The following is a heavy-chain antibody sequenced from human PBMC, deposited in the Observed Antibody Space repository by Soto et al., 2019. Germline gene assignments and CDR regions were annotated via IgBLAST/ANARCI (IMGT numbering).Heavy chain of an antibody. CDR3: ARDPGFGFGYSYAFAMDV. CDR2: ISGYNGNT. CDR1: GYTFSSFG. Sequence: QVQLVQSGAEVKKPGASVKVSCKASGYTFSSFGITWVRQAPGHGLEWMGWISGYNGNTHYEEKVQDRIKMTTDTSTSTTYLELRSLRSDDTAVYFCARDPGFGFGYSYAFAMDVWGQGTTVTVSS. J-gene: IGHJ6*02. D-gene: IGHD5-18*01. V-gene: IGHV1-18*01.